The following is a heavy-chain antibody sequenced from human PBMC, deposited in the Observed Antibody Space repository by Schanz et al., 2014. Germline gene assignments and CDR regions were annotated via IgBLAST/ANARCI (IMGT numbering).Heavy chain of an antibody. CDR3: TRDRGALINHNDALDL. V-gene: IGHV3-23*04. D-gene: IGHD3-16*01. CDR1: RFTFSSYA. CDR2: ISGSGGDT. Sequence: EVQLVESGGGLVQPGGSLRLSCAASRFTFSSYAMSWVRQAPGKGLEWVSAISGSGGDTYYADSVRGRFTISRDNSKNTVYLQMNSLRSEDTAVYYCTRDRGALINHNDALDLWGQGTMVSVSS. J-gene: IGHJ3*01.